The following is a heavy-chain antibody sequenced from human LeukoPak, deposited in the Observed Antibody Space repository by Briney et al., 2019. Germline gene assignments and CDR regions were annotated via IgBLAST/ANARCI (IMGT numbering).Heavy chain of an antibody. V-gene: IGHV3-33*01. D-gene: IGHD3-3*01. CDR3: ASRVSGVVSIDY. Sequence: GGSLRLSCAASGFTFSSYGMHWVRQAPGKGLEWVAVIWYDGSNKYYADSVKGRFTISRDNSKNTLYLQMNSLRAEDTAVYYCASRVSGVVSIDYWGQGTLVTVSS. J-gene: IGHJ4*02. CDR1: GFTFSSYG. CDR2: IWYDGSNK.